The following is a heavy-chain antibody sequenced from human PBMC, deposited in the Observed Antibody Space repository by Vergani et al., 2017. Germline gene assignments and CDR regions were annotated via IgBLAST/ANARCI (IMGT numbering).Heavy chain of an antibody. Sequence: EVQLVESGGGLVQPGGSLRLSCSASGFTFSSYAMHWVRQAPGKGLECVSAISSNGGSTYYADSVKGRFTISRDNSKNTLYLQMSSLRADDTAVYYCVKGPNWEEVPIVYFDYGGQGTLVTVSS. J-gene: IGHJ4*02. D-gene: IGHD1-1*01. V-gene: IGHV3-64D*06. CDR2: ISSNGGST. CDR1: GFTFSSYA. CDR3: VKGPNWEEVPIVYFDY.